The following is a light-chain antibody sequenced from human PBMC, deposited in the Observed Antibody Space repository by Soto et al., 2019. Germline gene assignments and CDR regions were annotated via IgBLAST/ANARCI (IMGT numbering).Light chain of an antibody. CDR2: ATS. V-gene: IGKV3-20*01. CDR3: RQYDSSPPMYT. CDR1: QSISGTH. J-gene: IGKJ2*01. Sequence: EIVLTQSPGTLSLSPGERATLSCRASQSISGTHLAWYQHRPGQAPRPLIYATSNRATGVPDRFSGSGSGTDFTLTISRLEPEDFAVYFCRQYDSSPPMYTFGQGTKVDIK.